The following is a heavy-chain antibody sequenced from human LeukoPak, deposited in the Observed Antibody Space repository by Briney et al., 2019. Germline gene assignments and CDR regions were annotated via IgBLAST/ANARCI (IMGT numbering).Heavy chain of an antibody. CDR1: GFTFSSYW. D-gene: IGHD6-19*01. V-gene: IGHV3-74*01. CDR3: AKVRQGYSSGEGSSFDY. Sequence: AGGSLGLSCAASGFTFSSYWMHWVRQAPGKGLVWVSRINSDGSSTTYADSVKGRFTISRDNAKNTLYLQMNSLRAEDTAVYYCAKVRQGYSSGEGSSFDYWGQGTLVTVSS. CDR2: INSDGSST. J-gene: IGHJ4*02.